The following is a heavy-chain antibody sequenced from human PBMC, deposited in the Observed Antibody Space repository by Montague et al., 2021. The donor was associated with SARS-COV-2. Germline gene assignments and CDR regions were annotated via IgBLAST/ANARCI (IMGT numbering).Heavy chain of an antibody. V-gene: IGHV6-1*01. J-gene: IGHJ4*02. D-gene: IGHD6-13*01. CDR1: GDSVFSNTPA. Sequence: CAISGDSVFSNTPAWHWNRLSPLRRLDWLGRPYYNSKWYYYYAVXLQXRRTISPDTSKNQFSLQLSSVTPEDRAVDYCARDPRYSLSWSFDYWGQGTLVTVS. CDR3: ARDPRYSLSWSFDY. CDR2: PYYNSKWYY.